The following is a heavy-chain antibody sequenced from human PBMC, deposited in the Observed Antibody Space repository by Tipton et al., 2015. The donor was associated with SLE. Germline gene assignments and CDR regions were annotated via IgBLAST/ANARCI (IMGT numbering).Heavy chain of an antibody. V-gene: IGHV3-53*01. J-gene: IGHJ4*02. D-gene: IGHD2-21*01. CDR2: IYSGGST. CDR3: AKGYGGWLYYFDS. Sequence: SLRLSCAASGFTVSSNYMSWVRQAPGKGLEWVSVIYSGGSTYYADSVGGRFTISRDNSKNTLYLQMNSLKADDTAVYYCAKGYGGWLYYFDSWGKGTLVTVSS. CDR1: GFTVSSNY.